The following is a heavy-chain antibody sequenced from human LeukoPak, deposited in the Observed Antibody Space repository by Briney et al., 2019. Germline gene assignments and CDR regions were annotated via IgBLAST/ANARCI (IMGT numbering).Heavy chain of an antibody. CDR3: ASPSIVGATGSDY. D-gene: IGHD1-26*01. V-gene: IGHV1-69*05. Sequence: ASVKVSCKASGGTFSSYAISWVRQAPGQGLEWMGGIIPIFGTANYAQKFQGRVTITTDESTSTAYMELSSLRSEDTAVYYCASPSIVGATGSDYWGQGTLVTVSS. J-gene: IGHJ4*02. CDR2: IIPIFGTA. CDR1: GGTFSSYA.